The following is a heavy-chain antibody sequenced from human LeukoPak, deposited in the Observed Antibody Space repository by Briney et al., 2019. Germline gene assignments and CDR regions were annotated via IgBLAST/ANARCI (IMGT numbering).Heavy chain of an antibody. CDR1: GFSFSSYS. CDR3: ARDSPGYGAYVS. J-gene: IGHJ1*01. V-gene: IGHV3-7*01. CDR2: IKEDGSRE. Sequence: GGSLRLSCVASGFSFSSYSMSWVRQPPGKGLERVANIKEDGSREYYVDSVKGRFTISRDNAKNSLYLQMDSLTAEDTAVYYCARDSPGYGAYVSWGQGTLVSVSS. D-gene: IGHD5-12*01.